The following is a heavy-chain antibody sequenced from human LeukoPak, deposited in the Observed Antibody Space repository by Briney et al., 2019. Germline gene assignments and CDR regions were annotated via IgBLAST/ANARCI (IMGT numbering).Heavy chain of an antibody. D-gene: IGHD6-19*01. V-gene: IGHV3-66*01. CDR3: ASSYFLRIAVAGTNY. J-gene: IGHJ4*02. CDR2: IYSGGST. Sequence: GGSLRLSCAASGFTVSSNYMSWVRQAPGKGLEWVSVIYSGGSTYYADSVKGRFTISRDNSKNTLYLQMNSLRAEDTAVYYCASSYFLRIAVAGTNYWGQGTLVTVSS. CDR1: GFTVSSNY.